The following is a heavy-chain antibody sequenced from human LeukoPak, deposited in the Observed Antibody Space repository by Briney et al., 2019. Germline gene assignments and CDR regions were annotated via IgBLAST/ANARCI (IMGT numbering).Heavy chain of an antibody. CDR1: GFTFSSYA. CDR3: ARETYGMDV. Sequence: GGSLRPSCAASGFTFSSYAMHGVRQAPGKGLEWVAVISYGGSNKYYADSVKGRFTISRDNSKNTLYLQMNSLRAEDTAVYYCARETYGMDVWGQGTTVTVSS. V-gene: IGHV3-30-3*01. J-gene: IGHJ6*02. CDR2: ISYGGSNK.